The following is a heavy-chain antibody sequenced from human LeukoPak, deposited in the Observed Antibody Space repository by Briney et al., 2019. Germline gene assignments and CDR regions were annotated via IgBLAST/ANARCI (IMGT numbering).Heavy chain of an antibody. V-gene: IGHV3-7*01. D-gene: IGHD6-13*01. CDR1: GFTLTDYW. J-gene: IGHJ4*01. CDR2: IRQDGSEK. Sequence: PGGSLRLSCEVSGFTLTDYWMNWVRQAPGKGPEWVASIRQDGSEKTYVDSVKGRFTISRDNTKNSLSLQLNGLRVEDTAVYYCARDGTAAGLYFDLWGQGTLVTVSS. CDR3: ARDGTAAGLYFDL.